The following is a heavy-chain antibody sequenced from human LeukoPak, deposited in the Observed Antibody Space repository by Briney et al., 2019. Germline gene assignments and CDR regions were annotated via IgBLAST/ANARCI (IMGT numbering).Heavy chain of an antibody. Sequence: GGSLRLSCAASGFTFSSYAMSWVRQAPGKGLEWVSGINWSGVITDYADSVRGRFTISRDNAKSSLYLQMNSLRAEDTALYYCARDQGQGVDFFDFWGQGVLVTVSS. J-gene: IGHJ4*02. CDR1: GFTFSSYA. V-gene: IGHV3-20*04. D-gene: IGHD2-15*01. CDR3: ARDQGQGVDFFDF. CDR2: INWSGVIT.